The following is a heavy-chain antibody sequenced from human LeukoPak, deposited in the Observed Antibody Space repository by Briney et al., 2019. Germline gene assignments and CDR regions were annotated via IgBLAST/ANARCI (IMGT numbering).Heavy chain of an antibody. CDR2: INRSGST. CDR1: GGSFSGYY. D-gene: IGHD4-17*01. J-gene: IGHJ6*02. Sequence: PSETLSLTCAVYGGSFSGYYWSWIRQPPGKGLEGIGGINRSGSTNYNPSLKSRVTISVDTSKNQFSLKLSSVTAADTAVYYCARHLRRLYYYYGMDVWGQGTTVTVSS. CDR3: ARHLRRLYYYYGMDV. V-gene: IGHV4-34*01.